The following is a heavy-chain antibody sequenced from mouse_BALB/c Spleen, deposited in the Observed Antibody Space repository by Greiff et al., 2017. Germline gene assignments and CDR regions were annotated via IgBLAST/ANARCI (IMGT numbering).Heavy chain of an antibody. V-gene: IGHV1S34*01. CDR3: ARRDGNYDAMDD. CDR1: GYSFTGFY. D-gene: IGHD2-1*01. CDR2: ISCYNGAT. Sequence: LVKTGASVKISCKASGYSFTGFYMHWVKQSHGKSLEWIGYISCYNGATSYNQKFKGKATFTVDTSSSTAYMQFNSLTSEDSAVYYCARRDGNYDAMDDWGQGTSVTVSS. J-gene: IGHJ4*01.